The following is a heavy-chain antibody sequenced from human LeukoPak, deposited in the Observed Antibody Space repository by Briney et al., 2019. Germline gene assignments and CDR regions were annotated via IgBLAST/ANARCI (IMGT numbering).Heavy chain of an antibody. CDR3: ARDGGSGWFKNDY. Sequence: PGGSLRLSCAASGFTFSSYGIHWVRQAPGKGLEWVAIIWYDGSNKYYADSVKGRFTISRDNSKNTLYLQMNSLRAEDTAVYYCARDGGSGWFKNDYWGQGTLVTVSS. CDR2: IWYDGSNK. D-gene: IGHD6-19*01. CDR1: GFTFSSYG. V-gene: IGHV3-33*01. J-gene: IGHJ4*02.